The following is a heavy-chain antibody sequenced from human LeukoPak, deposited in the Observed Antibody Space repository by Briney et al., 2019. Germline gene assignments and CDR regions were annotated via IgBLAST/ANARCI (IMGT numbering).Heavy chain of an antibody. V-gene: IGHV1-18*01. Sequence: ASVKVSCKASGYTFTSYGISWVQQAPGQGLEWMGWISAYNGNTNYAQKLQGRVTMTTDTSTSTAYMELRSLRSDDTAVYYCARSESITMVRGVIILPGGLDYWGQGTLVTVSS. CDR3: ARSESITMVRGVIILPGGLDY. J-gene: IGHJ4*02. D-gene: IGHD3-10*01. CDR1: GYTFTSYG. CDR2: ISAYNGNT.